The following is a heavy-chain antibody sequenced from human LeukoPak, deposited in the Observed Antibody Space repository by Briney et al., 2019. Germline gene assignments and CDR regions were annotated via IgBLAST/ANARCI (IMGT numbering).Heavy chain of an antibody. D-gene: IGHD5-12*01. V-gene: IGHV4-34*01. Sequence: PSETLSLTCAVFGGSFSGDYWSRIRQPPGKELAWIGEIYDSGSTNYNPSLMSRVTISVDTSKNQFSLKLSSVTAADTAVYYCAIEKGSIVGTITSYYYYMDVWGKGTTVTVSS. CDR1: GGSFSGDY. CDR3: AIEKGSIVGTITSYYYYMDV. CDR2: IYDSGST. J-gene: IGHJ6*03.